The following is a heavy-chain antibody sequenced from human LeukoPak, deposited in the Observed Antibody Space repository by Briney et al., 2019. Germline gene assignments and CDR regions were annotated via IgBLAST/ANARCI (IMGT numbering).Heavy chain of an antibody. CDR3: ARNSYDYGDYGGGWFDP. V-gene: IGHV4-4*07. CDR2: VYTSGST. D-gene: IGHD4-17*01. Sequence: SETLSLTCTVSGGSISSYYWSWIRQPAGKGLEWIGRVYTSGSTNYNPSLKSRVTMSVDTSKNQFSLKLSSVTAADTAVYYCARNSYDYGDYGGGWFDPWGQGTLVTVSS. CDR1: GGSISSYY. J-gene: IGHJ5*02.